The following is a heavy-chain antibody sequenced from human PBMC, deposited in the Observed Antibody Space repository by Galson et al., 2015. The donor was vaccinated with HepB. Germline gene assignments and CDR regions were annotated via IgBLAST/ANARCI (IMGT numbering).Heavy chain of an antibody. Sequence: QVQLQESGPGLVKPSETLSLTCTVSGGSISSYYWSWIRQPPGKGLEWIGYIYYSGSTNYNPSLKSRVTISVDTSKNQFSLKLSSVTAADTAVYYCARNRWEQGVVDYWGQGTLVTVSS. D-gene: IGHD1-26*01. CDR2: IYYSGST. V-gene: IGHV4-59*01. J-gene: IGHJ4*02. CDR1: GGSISSYY. CDR3: ARNRWEQGVVDY.